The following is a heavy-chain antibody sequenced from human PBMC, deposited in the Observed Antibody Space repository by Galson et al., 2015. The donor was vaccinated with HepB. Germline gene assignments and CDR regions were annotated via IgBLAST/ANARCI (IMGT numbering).Heavy chain of an antibody. J-gene: IGHJ4*02. CDR1: GFTFSSYG. Sequence: SLRLSCAASGFTFSSYGMHWVRQAPGKGLEWVAVISYDGSNKYYADSVKGRFTISRDNSKNTLYLQMNSLRAEDTAVYYCAKGAVVVAATYFDYWGQGTLVTVSS. V-gene: IGHV3-30*18. D-gene: IGHD2-15*01. CDR3: AKGAVVVAATYFDY. CDR2: ISYDGSNK.